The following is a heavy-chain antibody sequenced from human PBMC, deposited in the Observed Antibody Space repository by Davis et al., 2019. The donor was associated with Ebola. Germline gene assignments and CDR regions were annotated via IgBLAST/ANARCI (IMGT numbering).Heavy chain of an antibody. J-gene: IGHJ4*02. CDR3: ARGHSAYDYWGLNY. CDR1: GFTFSSYN. Sequence: GESLKISCAASGFTFSSYNMHWVRQAPGKGLEWVSSISSSSFYIYYADSVKGRFTISRDNAKNSLYLQMNSLRADDTAVYYCARGHSAYDYWGLNYWGQGTLVTVSS. D-gene: IGHD5-12*01. V-gene: IGHV3-21*04. CDR2: ISSSSFYI.